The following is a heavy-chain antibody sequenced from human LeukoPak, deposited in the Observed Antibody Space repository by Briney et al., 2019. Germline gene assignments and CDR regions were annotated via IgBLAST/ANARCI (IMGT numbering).Heavy chain of an antibody. CDR2: INHSGST. CDR3: ARGRYYDFWSGYSDAFDI. CDR1: GGSFSGYY. D-gene: IGHD3-3*01. Sequence: KPSETLSLTCAVYGGSFSGYYWSWIRQPPGKGLEWIGEINHSGSTSYNPSLKSRVTISVDTSKNQFSLKLSSVTAADTAVYYCARGRYYDFWSGYSDAFDIWGQGTMVAVSS. V-gene: IGHV4-34*01. J-gene: IGHJ3*02.